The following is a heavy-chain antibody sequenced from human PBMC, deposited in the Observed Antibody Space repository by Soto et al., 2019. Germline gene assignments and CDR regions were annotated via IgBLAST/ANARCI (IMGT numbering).Heavy chain of an antibody. CDR1: GFTFSDYY. Sequence: QVQLVEAGGGLVKPGGSLRLSCAASGFTFSDYYMSWIRQAPGKGLEWVSYISSSSSYTNYADSVKGRFTISRDNAKNSLYLQMNSLRAEDTAVYYCARDDLYSSSSGGFVDYWGQGTLVTVSS. D-gene: IGHD6-6*01. J-gene: IGHJ4*02. V-gene: IGHV3-11*06. CDR3: ARDDLYSSSSGGFVDY. CDR2: ISSSSSYT.